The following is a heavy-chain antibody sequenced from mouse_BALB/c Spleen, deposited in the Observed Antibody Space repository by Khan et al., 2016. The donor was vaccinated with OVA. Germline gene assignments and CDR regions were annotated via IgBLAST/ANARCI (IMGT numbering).Heavy chain of an antibody. V-gene: IGHV2-6-5*01. CDR1: GFSLTDYG. CDR3: AKGVWSYYDALDY. J-gene: IGHJ4*01. CDR2: IWGGGST. Sequence: QVQLKQSGPGLVAPSQSLSITCTVSGFSLTDYGVSWIRQPPGKGLEWLGAIWGGGSTYYNSARKSRLSISKDNTKSQVILKMSRMQTDETAMYCRAKGVWSYYDALDYWGQGTSVTVSS.